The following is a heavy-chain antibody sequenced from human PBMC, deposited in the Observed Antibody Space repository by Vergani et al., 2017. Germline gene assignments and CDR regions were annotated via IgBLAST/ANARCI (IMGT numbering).Heavy chain of an antibody. CDR1: GFTFNEYW. CDR2: MNGDGDTI. Sequence: EVELVESGGGLVQPGGSLRLSCAASGFTFNEYWMHWARQVPGKGLVWVSGMNGDGDTISYADSVKGRFTISRDNAKNTLFLQMNSLRAEDTAVYNCARARKFRLGVVWENWFDPWGQGTLVTVSS. D-gene: IGHD3-3*01. V-gene: IGHV3-74*01. J-gene: IGHJ5*02. CDR3: ARARKFRLGVVWENWFDP.